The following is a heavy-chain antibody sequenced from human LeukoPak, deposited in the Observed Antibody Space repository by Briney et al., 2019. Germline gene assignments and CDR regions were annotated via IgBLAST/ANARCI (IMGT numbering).Heavy chain of an antibody. Sequence: SETLSLTCTVSCDSISCSSCYCGWIRQPPGKGLEWIGSLYHTGSIYYNPSLKSRVTISVDTSKNKFSLKLSSVTAADTAVYYCARSVTMVRGVREHDYWGQGTLVTVSS. CDR3: ARSVTMVRGVREHDY. CDR2: LYHTGSI. V-gene: IGHV4-39*01. J-gene: IGHJ4*02. CDR1: CDSISCSSCY. D-gene: IGHD3-10*01.